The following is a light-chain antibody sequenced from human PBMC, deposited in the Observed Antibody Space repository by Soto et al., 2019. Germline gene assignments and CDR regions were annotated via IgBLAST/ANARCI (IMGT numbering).Light chain of an antibody. CDR3: QQYYSDWT. CDR1: QTISNW. Sequence: DIQMTQSPSTLSASVGDRVTITCRASQTISNWLAWYQQKPGKAPKPLIYDASSLEGGVTSRFSGSGSGTGFTLSLSSVQPDDFSTYYCQQYYSDWTFGQGTKVEIK. J-gene: IGKJ1*01. V-gene: IGKV1-5*01. CDR2: DAS.